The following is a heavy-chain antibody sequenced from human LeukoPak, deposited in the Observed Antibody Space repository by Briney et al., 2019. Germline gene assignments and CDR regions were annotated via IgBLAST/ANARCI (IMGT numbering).Heavy chain of an antibody. CDR1: GGSFSGYY. J-gene: IGHJ4*02. CDR2: INHSGST. V-gene: IGHV4-34*01. D-gene: IGHD3-10*01. CDR3: ARGPGSGSSRNYFDY. Sequence: PSETLSLTCAVYGGSFSGYYWSWIRQPPGKGLEWIGEINHSGSTNYNPSLKSRVTISVDTCKNQFSLKLSSVTAADTALYCCARGPGSGSSRNYFDYWGQGTLVTVSS.